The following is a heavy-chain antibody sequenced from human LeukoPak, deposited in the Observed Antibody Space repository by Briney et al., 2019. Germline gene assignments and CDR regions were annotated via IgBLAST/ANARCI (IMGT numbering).Heavy chain of an antibody. CDR2: INPDGGRR. CDR3: AKKDWLQPFY. D-gene: IGHD5-24*01. V-gene: IGHV3-7*01. J-gene: IGHJ4*02. Sequence: GGSLRLSCAASGFSFSNSWMNWVRQAPGQGLEWVANINPDGGRRCYVDSVRGRFTISRDNTKNSLYLQMDSLRAEDAAVYYCAKKDWLQPFYWGQGILVTVSS. CDR1: GFSFSNSW.